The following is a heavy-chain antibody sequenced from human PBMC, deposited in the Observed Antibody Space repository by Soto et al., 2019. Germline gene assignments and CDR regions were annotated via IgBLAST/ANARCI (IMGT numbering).Heavy chain of an antibody. CDR1: GFTFDDYA. Sequence: EVQRVESGGGLVQPGRSLRLACAASGFTFDDYAMHWVRQGPGKGLEWVSGISWNSGRRDYADSVKGRFTISRDNAKKSVYLQMTSLRGEDTAVYYCAKDIREYGTGWTYFDNWGQGTLVTVSS. J-gene: IGHJ4*02. V-gene: IGHV3-9*01. CDR3: AKDIREYGTGWTYFDN. CDR2: ISWNSGRR. D-gene: IGHD6-19*01.